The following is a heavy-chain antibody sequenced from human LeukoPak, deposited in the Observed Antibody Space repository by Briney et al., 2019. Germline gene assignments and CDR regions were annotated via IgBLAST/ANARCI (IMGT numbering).Heavy chain of an antibody. J-gene: IGHJ2*01. CDR3: ARDLRWSHYWYFDL. CDR1: GFTFSSYG. V-gene: IGHV3-33*01. CDR2: IWYDGSNK. D-gene: IGHD2-15*01. Sequence: GRSLRLSCAASGFTFSSYGMHWVRQAPGKGLEWVAVIWYDGSNKYYANSVKGRFTISRDNSKNTLYLQMNSLRAEDTAVYYCARDLRWSHYWYFDLWGRGTLVTVSS.